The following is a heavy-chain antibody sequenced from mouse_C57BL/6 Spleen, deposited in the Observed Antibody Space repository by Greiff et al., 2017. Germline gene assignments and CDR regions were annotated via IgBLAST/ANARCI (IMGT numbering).Heavy chain of an antibody. D-gene: IGHD2-5*01. Sequence: QVQLKQSGAELAKPGASVKLSCKASGYTFTSYWMHWVKQRPGQGLEWIGYINPSSGYTKYNQKFKDKATLTADKSSSTAYMQLSSLTYEDSAVYYCASSYYSNYQFAYWGQGTLVTVSA. V-gene: IGHV1-7*01. J-gene: IGHJ3*01. CDR2: INPSSGYT. CDR3: ASSYYSNYQFAY. CDR1: GYTFTSYW.